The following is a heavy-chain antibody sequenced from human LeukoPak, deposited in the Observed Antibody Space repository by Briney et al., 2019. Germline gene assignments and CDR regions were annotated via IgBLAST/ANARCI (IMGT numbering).Heavy chain of an antibody. CDR2: ITYDGYYK. CDR1: GFXFSNYG. CDR3: AKDLISMVRGSPMDV. V-gene: IGHV3-30*18. Sequence: PGRSLRLSCAASGFXFSNYGIHWVRQAPGKGLEWVTLITYDGYYKYYADSVKGRFTISRDNSKNMYLQMNSLRAEDTAVYYCAKDLISMVRGSPMDVWGQGTTVTVSS. J-gene: IGHJ6*02. D-gene: IGHD3-10*01.